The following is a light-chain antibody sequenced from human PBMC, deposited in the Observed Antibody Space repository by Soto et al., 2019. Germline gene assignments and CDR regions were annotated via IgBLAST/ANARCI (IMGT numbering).Light chain of an antibody. J-gene: IGLJ1*01. CDR3: YSYTTTSTYV. CDR2: HVS. CDR1: SSDVGAYNY. Sequence: SVLTRAASGSRSHGQSSRISSTETSSDVGAYNYVSWYQQHPAKIPKLMIYHVSNRPSGVSDRFSGSKSGNTASLTISGLQAEAEADYYCYSYTTTSTYVFGTGTKVTVL. V-gene: IGLV2-14*01.